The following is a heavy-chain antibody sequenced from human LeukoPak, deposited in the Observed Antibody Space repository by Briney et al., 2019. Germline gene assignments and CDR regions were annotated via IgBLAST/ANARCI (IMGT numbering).Heavy chain of an antibody. CDR2: INPNSGGT. CDR3: ARAQLRSRWIHFDY. J-gene: IGHJ4*02. D-gene: IGHD4-23*01. V-gene: IGHV1-2*02. CDR1: GYTFASYY. Sequence: GASVKVSCKASGYTFASYYMHWVRQAPGQGLEWMGWINPNSGGTNYAQKFQGRVTMTRDTSISTAYMELSRLRSDDTAVYYCARAQLRSRWIHFDYWGQGTLVTVSS.